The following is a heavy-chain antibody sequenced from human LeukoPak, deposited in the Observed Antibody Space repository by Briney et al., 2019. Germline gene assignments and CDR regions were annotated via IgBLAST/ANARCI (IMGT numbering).Heavy chain of an antibody. J-gene: IGHJ4*02. CDR3: AKADYYDSSGSIYFDY. V-gene: IGHV3-33*06. CDR1: GFTFSTYG. Sequence: GGSLRLSCAASGFTFSTYGMHWVRQAPGKGLEWVAVIWNDGSNKYYADSVKGRFTISRDNSKNTMYLQMNSLRAEDTAVYYCAKADYYDSSGSIYFDYWGQGTLVTVSS. CDR2: IWNDGSNK. D-gene: IGHD3-22*01.